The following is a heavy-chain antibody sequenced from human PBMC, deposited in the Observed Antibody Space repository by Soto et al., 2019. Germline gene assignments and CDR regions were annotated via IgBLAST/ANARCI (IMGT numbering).Heavy chain of an antibody. D-gene: IGHD1-1*01. CDR3: AKKVPGSNPIDA. V-gene: IGHV3-48*01. Sequence: PGGSLRLSCAASGFTFSDKSMNWVRQAPGKGLEWVSYISSSSRTIYYADSVKGRFTISRDNAKNSLYLQMNSLRVEDTAVYYCAKKVPGSNPIDAWGQGALVTVSS. CDR1: GFTFSDKS. J-gene: IGHJ5*02. CDR2: ISSSSRTI.